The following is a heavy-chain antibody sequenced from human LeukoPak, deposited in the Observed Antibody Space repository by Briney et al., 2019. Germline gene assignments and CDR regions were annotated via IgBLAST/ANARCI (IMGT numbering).Heavy chain of an antibody. CDR3: ATDDAWGRFQH. J-gene: IGHJ1*01. V-gene: IGHV3-23*01. CDR1: GFTFSSHG. D-gene: IGHD3-16*01. CDR2: ISPSGDIL. Sequence: GGSLRLSCAASGFTFSSHGMNWVRQAPGKGLEWVSGISPSGDILYYADSVKGQFTISRDNSKNTVYLQMNSLRAEDTAVYYCATDDAWGRFQHWGQGTLVTVSS.